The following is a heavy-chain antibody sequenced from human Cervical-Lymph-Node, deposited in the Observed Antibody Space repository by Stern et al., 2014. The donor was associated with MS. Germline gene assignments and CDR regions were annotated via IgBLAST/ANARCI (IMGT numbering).Heavy chain of an antibody. CDR1: GYTFTGED. V-gene: IGHV1-8*01. J-gene: IGHJ5*02. D-gene: IGHD6-13*01. Sequence: QVQLVQSGAEVKKPGASVKVSCKASGYTFTGEDINWVRQATGQGLEWMGWMNPNSCHTGYAQKFQGRVTMTTNTSINTAYMELSSLRADDTAVYYCARGVAAAGTDWFDPWGQGTQVTVSS. CDR2: MNPNSCHT. CDR3: ARGVAAAGTDWFDP.